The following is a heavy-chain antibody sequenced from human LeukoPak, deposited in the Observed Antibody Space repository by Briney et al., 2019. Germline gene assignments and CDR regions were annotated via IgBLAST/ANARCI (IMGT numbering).Heavy chain of an antibody. CDR2: ISGSGGST. V-gene: IGHV3-23*01. CDR1: GFTFSSYA. Sequence: SGGSLRLSCAASGFTFSSYAMSWVRQAAGKGLEWVSAISGSGGSTYYADSVKGRFTISRDNSKNTLYLQMNSLRAEDTAVYYCAKSVMKGGPYYFDYWGQGTLVTVSS. D-gene: IGHD3-16*01. J-gene: IGHJ4*02. CDR3: AKSVMKGGPYYFDY.